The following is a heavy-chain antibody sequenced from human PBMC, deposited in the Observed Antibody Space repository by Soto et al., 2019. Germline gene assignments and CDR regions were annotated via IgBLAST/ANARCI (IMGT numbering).Heavy chain of an antibody. CDR1: GFTFSSYG. Sequence: PGGSLRLSCAASGFTFSSYGMHWVRQAPGKGLEWVAVISYDGSNKYYADSVKGRFTISRDNSKNTLYLQMNSLRAEDTAVYYCAKDPSPYNWNYEHFDYWGQGTLVTVSS. CDR3: AKDPSPYNWNYEHFDY. D-gene: IGHD1-7*01. J-gene: IGHJ4*02. V-gene: IGHV3-30*18. CDR2: ISYDGSNK.